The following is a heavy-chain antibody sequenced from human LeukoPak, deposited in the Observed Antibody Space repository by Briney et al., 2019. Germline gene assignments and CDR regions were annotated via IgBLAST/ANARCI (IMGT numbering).Heavy chain of an antibody. CDR2: MSAYNGKT. CDR3: ARDPSATQYDFWSGGTVGGFDY. Sequence: ASGKVSCKASGYTVTSYGIRWVRQAPGQGGEGRGGMSAYNGKTNYAQQLQRIVTMTTDTSPSTAYMDLRSLRSDDTAVYYCARDPSATQYDFWSGGTVGGFDYWGQGTLVPVS. CDR1: GYTVTSYG. D-gene: IGHD3-3*01. V-gene: IGHV1-18*01. J-gene: IGHJ4*02.